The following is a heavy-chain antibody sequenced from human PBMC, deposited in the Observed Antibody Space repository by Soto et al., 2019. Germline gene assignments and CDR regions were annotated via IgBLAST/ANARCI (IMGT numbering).Heavy chain of an antibody. D-gene: IGHD2-8*02. CDR2: INHSGST. Sequence: PSETLSLTCAVYGGYFSGYYLTWIRQPPGTGLEWIGEINHSGSTNYNPSLKSRVTISVDTSKNQFSLKLTSVTAADTAVYYCARDKITGLFDPWGQGTLVTVSS. J-gene: IGHJ5*02. CDR3: ARDKITGLFDP. CDR1: GGYFSGYY. V-gene: IGHV4-34*01.